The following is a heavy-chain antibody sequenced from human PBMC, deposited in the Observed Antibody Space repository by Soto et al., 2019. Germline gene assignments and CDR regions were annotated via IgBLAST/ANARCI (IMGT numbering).Heavy chain of an antibody. Sequence: SVKVSCKASGGTFSSYAISWVRQAPGQGLEWMGGIIPIFGTANYAQKFQGRVTITADESTSTAYMELSSLRSEDTAVYYCRLELRRVPRDYYYGMDVWGQGTTVTVSS. CDR2: IIPIFGTA. D-gene: IGHD1-1*01. V-gene: IGHV1-69*13. CDR3: RLELRRVPRDYYYGMDV. J-gene: IGHJ6*02. CDR1: GGTFSSYA.